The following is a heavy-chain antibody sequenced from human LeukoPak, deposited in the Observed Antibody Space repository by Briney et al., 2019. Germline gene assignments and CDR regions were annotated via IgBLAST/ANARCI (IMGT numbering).Heavy chain of an antibody. CDR1: GFTFSSYT. Sequence: GGSPRLSCAASGFTFSSYTMNWVRQAPGKGLEWVSSISSSSSYIYYADAVKGRFTISRDNAKNSLYLQMNSLRAEDTAVYYCARDRWGRWLQLPDYWGQGTLVTVSS. D-gene: IGHD5-24*01. J-gene: IGHJ4*02. V-gene: IGHV3-21*01. CDR2: ISSSSSYI. CDR3: ARDRWGRWLQLPDY.